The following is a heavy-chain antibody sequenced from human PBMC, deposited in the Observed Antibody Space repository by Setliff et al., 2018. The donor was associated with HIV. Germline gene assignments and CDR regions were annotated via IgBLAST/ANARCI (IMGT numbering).Heavy chain of an antibody. D-gene: IGHD3-22*01. V-gene: IGHV4-4*07. CDR3: ARDGPYDSSGINY. Sequence: PSETLSLTCTVSGGSISSYFWSWIRQPAGKGLEWIGHMYTSGSANYNPSLSSRVTISLDTSKNQFSLKLSSVTAADTAVYYCARDGPYDSSGINYWGQGTLVTVSS. J-gene: IGHJ4*02. CDR1: GGSISSYF. CDR2: MYTSGSA.